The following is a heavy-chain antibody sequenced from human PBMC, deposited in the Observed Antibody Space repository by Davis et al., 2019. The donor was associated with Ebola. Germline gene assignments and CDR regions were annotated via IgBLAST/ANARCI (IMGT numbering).Heavy chain of an antibody. V-gene: IGHV1-46*01. CDR1: GYAFTGYY. Sequence: ASVKVSCKASGYAFTGYYMHWVRQAPGPGLEWMVVINPSGVSTTYAQKFQGRVTITKDTSTSTVYMELTSLGSEDTAVYYCARTYCGGECYFRHFDYWGQGTLVTVSS. CDR3: ARTYCGGECYFRHFDY. D-gene: IGHD2-21*01. CDR2: INPSGVST. J-gene: IGHJ4*02.